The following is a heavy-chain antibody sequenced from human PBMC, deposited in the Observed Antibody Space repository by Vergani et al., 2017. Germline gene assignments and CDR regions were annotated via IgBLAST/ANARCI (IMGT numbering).Heavy chain of an antibody. CDR3: ARLSYVTTPYLQGGYDC. J-gene: IGHJ4*02. D-gene: IGHD2-15*01. CDR1: GFTFSACP. V-gene: IGHV3-23*01. CDR2: ISARYPST. Sequence: EVQLLQSGGGVIQPGGSVRLSCAASGFTFSACPMTWVRQAPGKGLEWVSAISARYPSTYYADSVKGRFTISRDNSKNMLYLQMNSLIAEDTAVYYCARLSYVTTPYLQGGYDCWGQGTLVSVSS.